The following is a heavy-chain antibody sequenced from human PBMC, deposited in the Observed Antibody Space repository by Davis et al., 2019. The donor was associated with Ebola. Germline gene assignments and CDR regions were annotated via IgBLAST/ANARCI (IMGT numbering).Heavy chain of an antibody. CDR1: GFTFSSYY. J-gene: IGHJ4*02. CDR2: ISSSSNYI. Sequence: GESLKISCAASGFTFSSYYMNWVRQAPGKGLEWVSSISSSSNYIYYADSMKGRFTISRDNAKNSLFLQMNSLKTEDTAVYYCRLNFDYWGQGALVTVSS. V-gene: IGHV3-21*03. CDR3: RLNFDY.